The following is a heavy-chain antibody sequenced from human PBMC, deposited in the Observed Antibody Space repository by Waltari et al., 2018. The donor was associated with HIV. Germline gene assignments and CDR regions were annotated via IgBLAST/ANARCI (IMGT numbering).Heavy chain of an antibody. V-gene: IGHV1-18*01. J-gene: IGHJ6*02. Sequence: QVQLVQSGAEVKKPGASMKVSCKASGYTFTTYGISWVRQAPGQGLEWMGWISGYKDKTTYAQKLQGRVTMTTDTSTSTAYLELRSLKSDDTAVYYCARVRAVSGGLWVTFYYGMDVWGQGTTITVSS. D-gene: IGHD6-19*01. CDR1: GYTFTTYG. CDR3: ARVRAVSGGLWVTFYYGMDV. CDR2: ISGYKDKT.